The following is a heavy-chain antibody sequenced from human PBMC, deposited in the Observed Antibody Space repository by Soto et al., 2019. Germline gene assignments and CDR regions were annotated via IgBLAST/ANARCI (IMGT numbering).Heavy chain of an antibody. D-gene: IGHD3-22*01. CDR1: GGSISSGGYY. CDR3: ARGADYYDSGAYYYILNY. CDR2: IYYSGST. J-gene: IGHJ1*01. V-gene: IGHV4-31*03. Sequence: LSLTCTVSGGSISSGGYYWSWIRQHPGKGLEWIGYIYYSGSTYYNPSLKSRVTISVDTSKNQFSLKLSSVTAADTAVYYCARGADYYDSGAYYYILNYWGQGTLVTVSS.